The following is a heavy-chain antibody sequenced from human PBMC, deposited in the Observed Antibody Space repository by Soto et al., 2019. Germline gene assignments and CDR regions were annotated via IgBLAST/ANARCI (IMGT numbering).Heavy chain of an antibody. CDR1: GGSISSSNW. Sequence: PSETLSLTCAVSGGSISSSNWWSWVRQPPGKGLEWIGEIYHSGSTYYNPSLKSRVTISVDTSKNQFSLKLNSVTAADTAVYYCASRHSSPYFDYWGQGTLVTVSS. D-gene: IGHD6-13*01. CDR2: IYHSGST. J-gene: IGHJ4*02. V-gene: IGHV4-4*02. CDR3: ASRHSSPYFDY.